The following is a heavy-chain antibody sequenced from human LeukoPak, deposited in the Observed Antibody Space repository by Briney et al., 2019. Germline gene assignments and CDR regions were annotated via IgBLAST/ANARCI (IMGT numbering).Heavy chain of an antibody. J-gene: IGHJ4*02. CDR2: IIPILGIA. D-gene: IGHD5-18*01. V-gene: IGHV1-69*04. CDR3: ARADTATVVFDY. CDR1: GGTFSSYA. Sequence: SVKVSCKASGGTFSSYAISWVRQAPGQGLEWMGRIIPILGIANYAKKFQGRVTITADKSTSTAYMELSSLRSEDTAVYYCARADTATVVFDYWGQGTLVTVSS.